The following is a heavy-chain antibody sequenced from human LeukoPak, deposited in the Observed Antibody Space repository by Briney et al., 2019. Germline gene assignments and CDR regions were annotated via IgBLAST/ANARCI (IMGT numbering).Heavy chain of an antibody. CDR3: ARDKEILGLTDAFDI. V-gene: IGHV1-18*01. CDR2: ISGYNGNT. Sequence: ASVKVSCKASGYTFTSYGISWVRQAPGQGLEWMGWISGYNGNTNYAQKLQGRVTMTTDTSTSTAYMELRSLRSDDTAVYYCARDKEILGLTDAFDIWGQGTMVTVSS. J-gene: IGHJ3*02. D-gene: IGHD5-24*01. CDR1: GYTFTSYG.